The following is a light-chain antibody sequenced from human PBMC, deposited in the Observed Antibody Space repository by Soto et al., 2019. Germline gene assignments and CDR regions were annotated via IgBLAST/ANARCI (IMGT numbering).Light chain of an antibody. Sequence: DIQMTQSPSTVSASVGDRVTITCRASQSVSSWLAWYQQRPGNAPNLLIYKASSLESGVPSRFSGSGSGTEFTLTVSSLQPDDFATYYCQQYDSYPLTFGGGTKVDIK. V-gene: IGKV1-5*03. J-gene: IGKJ4*01. CDR3: QQYDSYPLT. CDR2: KAS. CDR1: QSVSSW.